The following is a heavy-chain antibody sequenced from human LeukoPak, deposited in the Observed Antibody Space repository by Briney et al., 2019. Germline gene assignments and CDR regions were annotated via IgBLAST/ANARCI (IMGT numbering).Heavy chain of an antibody. CDR3: ARDLWFGELSPGGY. J-gene: IGHJ4*02. Sequence: GGSLRLSCAASGFTFDDYGMSWVRQAPGEGLEWVSGINWSGGSTGYADSVKGRFTISKDNAKNSLYLQMNSLRAEDTALYYCARDLWFGELSPGGYWGQGTLVTVSS. V-gene: IGHV3-20*04. CDR2: INWSGGST. D-gene: IGHD3-10*01. CDR1: GFTFDDYG.